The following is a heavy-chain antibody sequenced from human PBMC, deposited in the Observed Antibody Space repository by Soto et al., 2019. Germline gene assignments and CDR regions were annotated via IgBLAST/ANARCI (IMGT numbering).Heavy chain of an antibody. V-gene: IGHV1-2*02. CDR1: GYTFTDYY. Sequence: ASVKVSCKASGYTFTDYYLDWVRQAPGHGLEWMGWINPKTGATKSAQKFRGRVSMTRDTSISTAYMELSRLTSDDTAIYYCARGLTRTVNSGSHLFDPWGQGTPVTVSS. CDR2: INPKTGAT. D-gene: IGHD1-1*01. J-gene: IGHJ5*02. CDR3: ARGLTRTVNSGSHLFDP.